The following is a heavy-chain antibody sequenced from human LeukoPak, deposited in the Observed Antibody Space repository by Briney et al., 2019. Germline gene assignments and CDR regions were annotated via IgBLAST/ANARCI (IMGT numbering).Heavy chain of an antibody. CDR3: ARGASYYDSSGYHAFDI. Sequence: GGSLRLSCAASGFTFSSYSMNWVRQAPGKGLEWVSSISSSSSYIYYADSVKGRFTISKDNAKNSLYLQMSSLRAEDTAVYYCARGASYYDSSGYHAFDIWGQGTMVTVSS. V-gene: IGHV3-21*01. J-gene: IGHJ3*02. CDR1: GFTFSSYS. CDR2: ISSSSSYI. D-gene: IGHD3-22*01.